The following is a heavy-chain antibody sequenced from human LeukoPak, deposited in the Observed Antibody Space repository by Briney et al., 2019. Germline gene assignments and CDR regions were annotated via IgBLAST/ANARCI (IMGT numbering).Heavy chain of an antibody. CDR2: IYYSGST. CDR1: GGSISSGGYY. D-gene: IGHD3-9*01. CDR3: ARAVKDLDIYESYFDY. Sequence: SQTLSPTCTVSGGSISSGGYYWSWIRQHPGKGLEWIGYIYYSGSTYYNPSLKSRVTISVDTSKNQFSLKLSSVTAADTAVYYCARAVKDLDIYESYFDYWGQGTLVTVSS. J-gene: IGHJ4*02. V-gene: IGHV4-31*03.